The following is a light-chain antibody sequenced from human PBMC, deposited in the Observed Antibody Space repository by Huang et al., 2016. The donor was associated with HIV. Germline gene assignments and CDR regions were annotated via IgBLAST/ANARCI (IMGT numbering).Light chain of an antibody. Sequence: IQLTQSPTSLSASVGDRVTIACRASQAIGTYLNWFQQKQGRAPKLLISDVSSLHTGSPARCIGSGSGTEFTLTIRGLQFDDFATYFCQQSYSALITFGQGTRLEIK. J-gene: IGKJ5*01. CDR3: QQSYSALIT. V-gene: IGKV1-39*01. CDR2: DVS. CDR1: QAIGTY.